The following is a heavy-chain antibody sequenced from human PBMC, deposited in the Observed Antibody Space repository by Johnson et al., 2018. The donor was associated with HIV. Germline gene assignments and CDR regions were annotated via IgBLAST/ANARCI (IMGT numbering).Heavy chain of an antibody. V-gene: IGHV3-66*02. J-gene: IGHJ3*02. CDR3: GRAKGNSYYGSGHDAFDI. Sequence: VHLLHSAGGLIHAGWSLRLSCAASGFTVSSNYLTWVRQAPGTGLEWVSILSSGGSTYYADSVKGRFSISRDNSKNTLFLQLNSLRAEDTAVYYCGRAKGNSYYGSGHDAFDIWGRGTIVTVSS. CDR1: GFTVSSNY. CDR2: LSSGGST. D-gene: IGHD3-10*01.